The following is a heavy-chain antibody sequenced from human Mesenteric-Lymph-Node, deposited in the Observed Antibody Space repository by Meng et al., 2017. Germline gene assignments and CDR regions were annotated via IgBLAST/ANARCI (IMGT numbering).Heavy chain of an antibody. CDR3: TRTTDTSSWYYSDF. V-gene: IGHV1-18*01. D-gene: IGHD6-13*01. CDR1: GYTFTSYG. Sequence: ASVKVSCKASGYTFTSYGISWVRQAPGQGLEWMGWISAYNGNTNYAQKLQGRVTMTTDTSTSTAYMELRGLRSDDTAVYFCTRTTDTSSWYYSDFWGPGTLVTVSS. J-gene: IGHJ4*02. CDR2: ISAYNGNT.